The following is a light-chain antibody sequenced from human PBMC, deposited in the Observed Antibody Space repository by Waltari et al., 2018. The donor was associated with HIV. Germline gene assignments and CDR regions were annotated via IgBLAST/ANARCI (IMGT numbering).Light chain of an antibody. V-gene: IGKV1-33*01. CDR3: QQYANFPIT. CDR1: QAINNF. J-gene: IGKJ5*01. Sequence: DIQMTQSPSSLSASVGDRVTITCQAIQAINNFLNWYQQKPGKAPELLVYGASTLETGVPSRFSGSVSGTDFTFTISSLQPEDIATYFCQQYANFPITFGQGTRLEIK. CDR2: GAS.